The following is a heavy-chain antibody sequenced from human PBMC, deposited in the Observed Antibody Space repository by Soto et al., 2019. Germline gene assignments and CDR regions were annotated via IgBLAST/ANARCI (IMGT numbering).Heavy chain of an antibody. V-gene: IGHV4-4*07. Sequence: PSETLSLTCTVSGGSISSYYWSWVRQPAGKGLEWIGRIYTSGSTNYNPSLKSRVTMSVDTSKNQFSLKLSSVTAADTAVYYCVRGHYYGSGSYLGMDVWGQGTTVTVSS. CDR2: IYTSGST. J-gene: IGHJ6*02. CDR1: GGSISSYY. CDR3: VRGHYYGSGSYLGMDV. D-gene: IGHD3-10*01.